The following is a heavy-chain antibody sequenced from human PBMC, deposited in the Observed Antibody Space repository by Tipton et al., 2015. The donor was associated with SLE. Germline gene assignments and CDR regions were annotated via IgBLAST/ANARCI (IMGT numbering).Heavy chain of an antibody. CDR3: ARRGDYYDSSGSYYYYYGMDV. Sequence: TLSLTCTVSGGSISSYYWSWIRQPAGKGLEWIGRIYTSGSTNYNPSLKSRVTMSVDTSKNQFSLKLSSVTAADTAVYYCARRGDYYDSSGSYYYYYGMDVWGQGP. CDR1: GGSISSYY. V-gene: IGHV4-4*07. D-gene: IGHD3-22*01. J-gene: IGHJ6*02. CDR2: IYTSGST.